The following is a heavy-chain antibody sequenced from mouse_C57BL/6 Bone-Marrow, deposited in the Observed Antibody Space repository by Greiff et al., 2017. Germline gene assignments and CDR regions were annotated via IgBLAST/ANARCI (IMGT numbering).Heavy chain of an antibody. CDR3: TRGRIYDGYYGGCY. CDR1: GYTFTSYG. CDR2: IYPRSGNT. Sequence: QVQLQQSGAELARPGASVKLSCKASGYTFTSYGISWVKQRTGKGLEWIGAIYPRSGNTYYNEKFKGKATLTADKSSSTAYMELRSLTSEDSAVYFCTRGRIYDGYYGGCYWGQGTTLTVSS. V-gene: IGHV1-81*01. D-gene: IGHD2-3*01. J-gene: IGHJ2*01.